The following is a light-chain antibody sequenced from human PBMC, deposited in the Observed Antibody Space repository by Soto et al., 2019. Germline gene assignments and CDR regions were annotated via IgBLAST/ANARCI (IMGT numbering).Light chain of an antibody. CDR3: NSYAGSNNWV. Sequence: QSALTQPASVSGSPGQSITISCTGTSSDVGGYNYVSWYQQHPGKAPKLMIYEVSKRPSGVPDRFSGSKSGNTASLTVSGRQAGDEADYYCNSYAGSNNWVFGGGTKLTVL. V-gene: IGLV2-8*01. J-gene: IGLJ3*02. CDR2: EVS. CDR1: SSDVGGYNY.